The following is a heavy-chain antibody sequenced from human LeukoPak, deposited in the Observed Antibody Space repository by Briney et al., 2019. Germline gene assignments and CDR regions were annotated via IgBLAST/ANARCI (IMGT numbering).Heavy chain of an antibody. Sequence: GGSLRLSCAASGFTFSSYSMNWVRQAPGKGLEWVSYISSSSSTIYYADSVKGRFTISRDNAKNSLYLQMNSLRAEDTAVYYCASERVVPAAIGWYYFDYWGQGTLVTVSS. V-gene: IGHV3-48*01. CDR2: ISSSSSTI. D-gene: IGHD2-2*02. CDR3: ASERVVPAAIGWYYFDY. CDR1: GFTFSSYS. J-gene: IGHJ4*02.